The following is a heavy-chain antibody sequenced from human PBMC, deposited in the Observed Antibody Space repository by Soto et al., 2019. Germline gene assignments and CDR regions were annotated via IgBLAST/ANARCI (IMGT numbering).Heavy chain of an antibody. V-gene: IGHV3-66*01. Sequence: GGSLRLSCAASGFTVSSNYMSWVRQAPGKGLEWVSVIYSGGSTYYADSVKGRFTISRDNSKNTLYLQMNSLRAEDTAVYYCARAVIAAAVPNDYWGQGTLVTVSS. CDR2: IYSGGST. CDR1: GFTVSSNY. D-gene: IGHD6-13*01. J-gene: IGHJ4*02. CDR3: ARAVIAAAVPNDY.